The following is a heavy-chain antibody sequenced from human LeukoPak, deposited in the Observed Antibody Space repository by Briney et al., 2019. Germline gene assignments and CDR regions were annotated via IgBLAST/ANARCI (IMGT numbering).Heavy chain of an antibody. J-gene: IGHJ1*01. V-gene: IGHV3-30*18. CDR3: AKEPNAYSSGWYFQD. D-gene: IGHD6-25*01. CDR2: ISHDGTTT. Sequence: GGSLRLSCVTSGFTFRNYGMQWVRQAPGKGLEWVAVISHDGTTTFYADSVKGRFTISRDNSKNTLDLQMDSLRAEDTAVYFCAKEPNAYSSGWYFQDWGQGTLVTVSS. CDR1: GFTFRNYG.